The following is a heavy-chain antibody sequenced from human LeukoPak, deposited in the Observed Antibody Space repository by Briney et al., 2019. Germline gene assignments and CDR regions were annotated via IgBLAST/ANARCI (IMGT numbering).Heavy chain of an antibody. V-gene: IGHV4-59*01. Sequence: SETLSLTCTVSGGSISSYYWTWIRQPPGKGLEWIGNIYYSGSTNYNPSLKSRVTISVDTSKNQFSLNLSSVTAADTAVYYCARGATDGFDYWGQGTLVTVSS. CDR2: IYYSGST. CDR1: GGSISSYY. CDR3: ARGATDGFDY. J-gene: IGHJ4*02.